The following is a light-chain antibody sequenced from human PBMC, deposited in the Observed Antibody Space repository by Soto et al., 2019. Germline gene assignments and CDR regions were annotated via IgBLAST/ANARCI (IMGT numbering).Light chain of an antibody. CDR3: SSYTSSGTRV. Sequence: QSALTQPASVSGSPGQSITISCTGTSSDVGGYNYVSWYQQYPGRPPKLMIYEVSNRPSGVSNRFSGYKSGNTASLTISGLQSEDEADYYCSSYTSSGTRVFGGGTKLTVL. CDR1: SSDVGGYNY. V-gene: IGLV2-14*01. CDR2: EVS. J-gene: IGLJ3*02.